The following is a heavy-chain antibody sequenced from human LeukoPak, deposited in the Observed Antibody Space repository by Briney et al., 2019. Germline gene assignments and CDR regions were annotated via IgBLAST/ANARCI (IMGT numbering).Heavy chain of an antibody. Sequence: ASVKVSCKASGYTFTDYYIHWVRQAPGQGLEWMGWINPNSGGTNYAQKFQGRVTMTRDTSISTAYMELSSLRSDDTAVCYCATGSGGYFDHWGQGTLVTVSS. J-gene: IGHJ4*02. V-gene: IGHV1-2*02. CDR3: ATGSGGYFDH. D-gene: IGHD2-15*01. CDR2: INPNSGGT. CDR1: GYTFTDYY.